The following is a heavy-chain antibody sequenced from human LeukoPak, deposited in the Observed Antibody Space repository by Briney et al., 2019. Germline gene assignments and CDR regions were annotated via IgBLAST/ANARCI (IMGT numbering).Heavy chain of an antibody. Sequence: PGGSLRLSCAASGFTFSSYSMNWVRQAPGKGLEWVSYISTSSSTIYYADSVKGRFTISTDNAKNSLSLQMSSLRDEDTAVYYCARGWRYNWNDLSNWFDPWGQGTLVTVSS. CDR1: GFTFSSYS. V-gene: IGHV3-48*02. D-gene: IGHD1-1*01. CDR3: ARGWRYNWNDLSNWFDP. J-gene: IGHJ5*02. CDR2: ISTSSSTI.